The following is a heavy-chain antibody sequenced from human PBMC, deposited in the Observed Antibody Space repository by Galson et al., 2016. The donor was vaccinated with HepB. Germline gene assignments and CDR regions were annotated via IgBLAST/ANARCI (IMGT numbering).Heavy chain of an antibody. Sequence: SLRLSCAASGFTFSNYAMHWVRQAPGKGLEWVAVIWYDGNSKYYIDSVKGRFTTSRDNSKNTLNLQMSSLRAEDTAVYYCAKVATPNRNYENWFDSWGQGTLVTVSS. V-gene: IGHV3-33*06. CDR1: GFTFSNYA. CDR2: IWYDGNSK. CDR3: AKVATPNRNYENWFDS. D-gene: IGHD4-11*01. J-gene: IGHJ5*01.